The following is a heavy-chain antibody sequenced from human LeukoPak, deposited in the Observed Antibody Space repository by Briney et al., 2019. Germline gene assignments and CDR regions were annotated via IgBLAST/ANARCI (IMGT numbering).Heavy chain of an antibody. J-gene: IGHJ4*02. CDR3: ARIYPRLAAAGN. CDR1: GFTVSSNY. D-gene: IGHD6-13*01. CDR2: IYSGGST. V-gene: IGHV3-66*01. Sequence: GGSLRLSCAASGFTVSSNYMSWVRQAPGKGLGWVSVIYSGGSTYYADSVKGRFTISRDNSKNTLHLQMNSLRADDTAVYYCARIYPRLAAAGNWGQGTLVTVSS.